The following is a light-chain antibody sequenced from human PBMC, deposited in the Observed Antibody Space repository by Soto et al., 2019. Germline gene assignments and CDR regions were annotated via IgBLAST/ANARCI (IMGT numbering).Light chain of an antibody. V-gene: IGLV2-14*01. CDR1: SIDVGGYNY. CDR2: EVS. Sequence: QSSLTHPASLPGYLGQPITTSCIETSIDVGGYNYVSWSQQHPGKAPQLMIYEVSNRPSGVSNRFSGSKSGNTASLTTSGLQAEDEADYYCSSYTSSSTYVFGTGTKVTAL. J-gene: IGLJ1*01. CDR3: SSYTSSSTYV.